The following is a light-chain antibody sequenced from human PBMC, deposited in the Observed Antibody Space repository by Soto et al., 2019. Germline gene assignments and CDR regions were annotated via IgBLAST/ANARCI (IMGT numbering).Light chain of an antibody. CDR1: SSSIGAGYE. J-gene: IGLJ1*01. CDR3: QAYDKRLTAYV. Sequence: QSVLTQPPTESGAPGQSVTIACTGTSSSIGAGYEVHWYHQLPGTAPKLVVSGNGNRPSGVPDRLSASKSGTSASLAITGLQSEDEGHYFCQAYDKRLTAYVFGTGTRVTVL. CDR2: GNG. V-gene: IGLV1-40*01.